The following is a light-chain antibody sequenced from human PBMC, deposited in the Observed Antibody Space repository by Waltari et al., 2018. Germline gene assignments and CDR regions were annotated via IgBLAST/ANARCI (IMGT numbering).Light chain of an antibody. CDR3: LQYKNWPPLYT. CDR1: QSISSN. J-gene: IGKJ2*01. Sequence: EIVMTQSPATLSVSPGERATLSCRASQSISSNLVWYQHKPGQATRVLIYGASTRATGIPARFSGSGSGTEFTLTITSLQSEDFAVYYCLQYKNWPPLYTFGQGTKLEI. V-gene: IGKV3-15*01. CDR2: GAS.